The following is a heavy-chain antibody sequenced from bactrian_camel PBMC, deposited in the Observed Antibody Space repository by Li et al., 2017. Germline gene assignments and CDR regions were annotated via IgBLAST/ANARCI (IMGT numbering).Heavy chain of an antibody. CDR3: VTRDCDSADSWCEMDYKY. CDR1: GFTSNNCA. V-gene: IGHV3S53*01. D-gene: IGHD1*01. J-gene: IGHJ4*01. Sequence: HVQLVESGGDLVQPGGSLRLSCTDPGFTSNNCAMNWYRQAAGKQREWVSTIRSDGSTSYADSVKGRFTISKDKAKDTVTLQMDSLKSEDTGLYYCVTRDCDSADSWCEMDYKYWGQGTQVTVS. CDR2: IRSDGST.